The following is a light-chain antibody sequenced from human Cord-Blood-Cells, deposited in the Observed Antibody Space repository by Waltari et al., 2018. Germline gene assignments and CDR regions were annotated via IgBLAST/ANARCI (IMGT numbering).Light chain of an antibody. CDR1: SRDVGSYNL. CDR3: CSYAGSSTLV. Sequence: QSALTQPASVSGSPGQPTTISCTGTSRDVGSYNLFSWYQQHPGKAPKLMIYEGSKRPSGVSNRFSGSKSGNTASLTISGLQAEDEADYYCCSYAGSSTLVFGGGTKLTVL. V-gene: IGLV2-23*01. J-gene: IGLJ2*01. CDR2: EGS.